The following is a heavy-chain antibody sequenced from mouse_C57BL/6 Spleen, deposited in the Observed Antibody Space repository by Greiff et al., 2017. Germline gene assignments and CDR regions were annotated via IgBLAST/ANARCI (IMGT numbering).Heavy chain of an antibody. CDR3: ASYDGYYVRFAY. Sequence: QVQLKQSGAELMKPGASVKLSCKATGYTFTGYWIEWVKQRPGHGLEWIGEILPGSGSTNYNEKFKGKATFTADTSSNTAYMQLSSLTTEDSAIYYCASYDGYYVRFAYWGQGTLVTVSA. CDR2: ILPGSGST. CDR1: GYTFTGYW. J-gene: IGHJ3*01. V-gene: IGHV1-9*01. D-gene: IGHD2-3*01.